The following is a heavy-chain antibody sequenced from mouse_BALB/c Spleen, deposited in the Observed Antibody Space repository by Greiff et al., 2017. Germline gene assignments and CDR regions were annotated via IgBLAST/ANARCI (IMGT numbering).Heavy chain of an antibody. D-gene: IGHD1-1*01. CDR3: ARDGRYGSRYFDV. CDR2: INSNGGSP. V-gene: IGHV5-6-3*01. J-gene: IGHJ1*01. CDR1: GFTFSSYG. Sequence: EVMLVESGGGLVQPGGSLKLSCAASGFTFSSYGMSWVRQTPDKRLELVATINSNGGSPYFPDSVKGRFTISRDNAKNTLYLQMSSLKSEDTAMYYCARDGRYGSRYFDVWGAGTTVTVSS.